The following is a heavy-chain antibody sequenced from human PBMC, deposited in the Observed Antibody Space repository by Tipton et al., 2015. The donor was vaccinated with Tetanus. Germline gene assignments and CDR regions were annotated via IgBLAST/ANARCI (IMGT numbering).Heavy chain of an antibody. CDR2: IDHSGNT. CDR1: GGSLSSLL. J-gene: IGHJ6*02. D-gene: IGHD3-22*01. V-gene: IGHV4-59*11. CDR3: TGDDYYDTSLRDYYGMDV. Sequence: TLSLTCTVSGGSLSSLLWTWTRLSPGKGLEWIGYIDHSGNTNYNPSLRSRVTMSLDTSKNQFSLKVTSVTAADTAVYFCTGDDYYDTSLRDYYGMDVWGQGTLVTVSS.